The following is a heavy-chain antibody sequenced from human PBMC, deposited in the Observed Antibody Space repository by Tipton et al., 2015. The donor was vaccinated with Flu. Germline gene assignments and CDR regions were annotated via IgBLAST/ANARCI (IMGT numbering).Heavy chain of an antibody. CDR3: ARTELAYCGGDCY. J-gene: IGHJ3*01. CDR2: IYYSGST. V-gene: IGHV4-39*07. D-gene: IGHD2-21*02. CDR1: GGSISSSSYY. Sequence: TLSLTCTVSGGSISSSSYYWGWIRQPAGRGLEWIGSIYYSGSTRYNPSLKSRVTISIDTSKNQFYLKLSSVTAADAAVYYCARTELAYCGGDCYWGQGTIVTVSS.